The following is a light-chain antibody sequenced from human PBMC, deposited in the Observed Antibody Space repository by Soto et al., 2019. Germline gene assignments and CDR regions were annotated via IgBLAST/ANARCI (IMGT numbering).Light chain of an antibody. V-gene: IGKV1-39*01. CDR3: QQIYS. J-gene: IGKJ2*01. CDR1: QIISRY. Sequence: DLQMTQSPSSLSASVGDRVTITCRASQIISRYINWYQQKPGKAPKLLIYAASTLQSGVPSRFDGRGSGPDFTLTISSLQSEDFATYYCQQIYSFGQGTKLEIK. CDR2: AAS.